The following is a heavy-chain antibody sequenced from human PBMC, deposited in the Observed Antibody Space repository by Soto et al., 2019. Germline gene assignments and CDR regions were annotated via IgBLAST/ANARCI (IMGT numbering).Heavy chain of an antibody. Sequence: GASVKVSCKASGYTFTSYAMHWVRQAPGQRLEWMGWINAGNGNTKYSQKFQGRVTITRDTSASTAYMELSSLRSEDTAVYYCARDGGVVVVAATRYYYYGMDVWGQGTTVTSP. J-gene: IGHJ6*02. D-gene: IGHD2-15*01. CDR2: INAGNGNT. CDR3: ARDGGVVVVAATRYYYYGMDV. CDR1: GYTFTSYA. V-gene: IGHV1-3*01.